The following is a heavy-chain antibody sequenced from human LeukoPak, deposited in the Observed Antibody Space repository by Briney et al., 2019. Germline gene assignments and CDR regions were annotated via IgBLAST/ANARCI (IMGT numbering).Heavy chain of an antibody. V-gene: IGHV3-64D*08. CDR2: TNIKGDDT. D-gene: IGHD3-10*01. Sequence: GGSLRLSCSASGFTFSTYSMHWVRQAPGKGLELVSTTNIKGDDTYYADSVKGRFTISRDHSRKTLYLQMSSLRAEDTAVYYCVKDLRGGGYYTSFDYWGQGTLVTVSS. J-gene: IGHJ4*02. CDR1: GFTFSTYS. CDR3: VKDLRGGGYYTSFDY.